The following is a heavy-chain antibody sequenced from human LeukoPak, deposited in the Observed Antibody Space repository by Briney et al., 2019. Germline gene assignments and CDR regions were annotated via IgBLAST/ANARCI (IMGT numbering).Heavy chain of an antibody. Sequence: GGSLRLSCVASGFTFSNSAMSWVRQAPGKGLEWVSVFTVRGGRTYYADSVKGRFTISRDNSKNTLYLQMNSLRAEDTAVYYCARDVGDTIFGVVITYYFDYWGQGTLVTVSS. D-gene: IGHD3-3*01. CDR3: ARDVGDTIFGVVITYYFDY. V-gene: IGHV3-23*01. J-gene: IGHJ4*02. CDR2: FTVRGGRT. CDR1: GFTFSNSA.